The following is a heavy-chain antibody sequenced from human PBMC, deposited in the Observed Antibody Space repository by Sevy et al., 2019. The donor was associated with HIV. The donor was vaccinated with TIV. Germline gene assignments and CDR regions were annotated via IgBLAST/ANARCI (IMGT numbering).Heavy chain of an antibody. CDR3: TRDMYGIDY. J-gene: IGHJ4*02. CDR2: VDNDGSGT. V-gene: IGHV3-74*01. D-gene: IGHD2-8*01. Sequence: GESLKISCAASGFTVTNYWMHWVRQAPGKGLVWVSRVDNDGSGTNYADSVKGRFTISRDNAKNTVYLQMNSLRAEDTAVYYCTRDMYGIDYWGQGTLVTVSS. CDR1: GFTVTNYW.